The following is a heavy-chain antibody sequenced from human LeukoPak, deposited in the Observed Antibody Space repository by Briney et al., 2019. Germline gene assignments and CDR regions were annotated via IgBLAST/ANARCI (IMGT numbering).Heavy chain of an antibody. CDR1: GGTFSSYA. J-gene: IGHJ4*02. D-gene: IGHD6-13*01. CDR3: ATDQPPSSSWRTGHDY. V-gene: IGHV1-69*04. CDR2: IIPILGIA. Sequence: VASVKVSCKASGGTFSSYAISWVRQAPGQGLEWMGRIIPILGIANYAQKFQGRVTMTEDTSTDTAYMELSSLRSEDTAVYYCATDQPPSSSWRTGHDYWGQGTLVTVSS.